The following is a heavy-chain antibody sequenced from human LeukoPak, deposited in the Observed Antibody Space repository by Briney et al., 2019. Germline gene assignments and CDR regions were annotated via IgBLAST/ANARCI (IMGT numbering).Heavy chain of an antibody. CDR3: AKTSFGDFLHYFDY. D-gene: IGHD4-17*01. V-gene: IGHV3-23*01. Sequence: GGSLRLSCAASGFTFSSYAMSWVRQAPGKGLEWGSAISGSGGSTYYADSVKGRFTISRDNSKNTLYLQMNSLRAEDTAVYYCAKTSFGDFLHYFDYWGQGTLVTVSS. CDR2: ISGSGGST. CDR1: GFTFSSYA. J-gene: IGHJ4*02.